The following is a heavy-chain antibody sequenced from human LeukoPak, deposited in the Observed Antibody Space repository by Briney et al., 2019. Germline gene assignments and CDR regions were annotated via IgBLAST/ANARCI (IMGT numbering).Heavy chain of an antibody. D-gene: IGHD3-22*01. Sequence: SETLSLTCTVSGDSITSYYWSWIRQPPGKGLEWFGYIYYSGSTNYNPSLKSRVTISLDTSRTQFSLKLSSVTAADTAVYFCAREKIGYYDGSGRGWFDPWGQGTLVTVSS. CDR2: IYYSGST. V-gene: IGHV4-59*01. CDR3: AREKIGYYDGSGRGWFDP. J-gene: IGHJ5*02. CDR1: GDSITSYY.